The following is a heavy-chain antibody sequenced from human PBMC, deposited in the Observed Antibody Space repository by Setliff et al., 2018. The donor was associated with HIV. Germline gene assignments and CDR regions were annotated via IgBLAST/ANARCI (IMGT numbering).Heavy chain of an antibody. V-gene: IGHV4-4*02. J-gene: IGHJ6*03. CDR3: ARAFFFDTSGYRSYYHYMDV. D-gene: IGHD3-22*01. CDR2: IDYSGST. CDR1: GGSISSNSW. Sequence: SETLSLTCDVSGGSISSNSWWTWVRQHPGKGLEWIGYIDYSGSTNQNPSLKSRVTMSVDTSKNQFSLRLSSVTAADTATYYCARAFFFDTSGYRSYYHYMDVWGKGTTVTVSS.